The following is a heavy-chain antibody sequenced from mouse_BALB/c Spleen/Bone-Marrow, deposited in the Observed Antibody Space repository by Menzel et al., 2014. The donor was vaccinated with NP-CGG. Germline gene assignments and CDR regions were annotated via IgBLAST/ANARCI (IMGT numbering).Heavy chain of an antibody. V-gene: IGHV1-69*02. CDR2: IYPSDSYT. Sequence: QVHLQQPGAELVRPGASVKLSCKASGYTFTSYWINWVKQRPGQGLEWIGNIYPSDSYTNYNQKFKDKATLTVDKSSSTAYMQLSSPTSEDSAVYFCTRAGNYGNYYAMDYWGQGTSVPVSS. D-gene: IGHD2-1*01. CDR3: TRAGNYGNYYAMDY. CDR1: GYTFTSYW. J-gene: IGHJ4*01.